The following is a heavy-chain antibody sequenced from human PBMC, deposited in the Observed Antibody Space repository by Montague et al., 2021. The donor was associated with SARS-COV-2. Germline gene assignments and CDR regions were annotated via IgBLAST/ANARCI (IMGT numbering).Heavy chain of an antibody. CDR2: IYYSGST. CDR3: ARKERKYISIWSTGGDWFDP. V-gene: IGHV4-39*01. D-gene: IGHD6-13*01. Sequence: SETLSLTCTVSGGSISSSSYYWGWIRQPPGKGLEWIGSIYYSGSTYYNPSLKSRVTISVDTSKNQFSLKLSSVTAADTAVYYGARKERKYISIWSTGGDWFDPWGQGTRGTVSS. CDR1: GGSISSSSYY. J-gene: IGHJ5*02.